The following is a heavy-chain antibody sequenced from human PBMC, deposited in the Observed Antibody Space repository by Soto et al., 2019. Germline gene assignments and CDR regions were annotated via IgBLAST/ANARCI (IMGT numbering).Heavy chain of an antibody. CDR1: GFTFSDYY. CDR3: ARATDCSGGSCYGADAYYYYYMDV. V-gene: IGHV3-11*01. J-gene: IGHJ6*03. D-gene: IGHD2-15*01. Sequence: GGSLRLSCAASGFTFSDYYMSWIRQAPGKGLEWVSYISSSGSTIYYADSVKGRFTISRDNAKNSLYLQMNSLRAEDTAVYYCARATDCSGGSCYGADAYYYYYMDVWGKGTTVTVSS. CDR2: ISSSGSTI.